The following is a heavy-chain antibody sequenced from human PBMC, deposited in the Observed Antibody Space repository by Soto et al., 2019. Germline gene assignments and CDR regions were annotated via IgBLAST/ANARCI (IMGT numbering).Heavy chain of an antibody. J-gene: IGHJ4*02. CDR3: ARVYWGLRNFDC. V-gene: IGHV4-31*03. Sequence: PSETLSLTCTVSGGSISSGGYYWSWIRQHPGKGLESIGYIYYSGSTYYNPSLKSRVTISVDTSKNQFSLELSSVTAADTAVYYCARVYWGLRNFDCWGRGTLVTVSS. CDR1: GGSISSGGYY. CDR2: IYYSGST. D-gene: IGHD7-27*01.